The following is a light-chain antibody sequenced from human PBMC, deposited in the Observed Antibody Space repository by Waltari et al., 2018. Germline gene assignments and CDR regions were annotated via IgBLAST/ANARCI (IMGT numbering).Light chain of an antibody. CDR1: QTLLHNVGKTF. Sequence: EIVMTQTPLFLAVSPGEPASISCRSSQTLLHNVGKTFLYWYLQKPGQSPQLLIYEVSKRATGGPDRFSGSGSGTDFSLRISRVEAEDIGLYFCMQALEFPWTFGQGTKVEIK. J-gene: IGKJ1*01. V-gene: IGKV2D-29*02. CDR2: EVS. CDR3: MQALEFPWT.